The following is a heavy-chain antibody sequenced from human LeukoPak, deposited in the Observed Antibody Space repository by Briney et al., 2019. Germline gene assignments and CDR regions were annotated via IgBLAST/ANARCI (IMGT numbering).Heavy chain of an antibody. CDR1: GYTFSTYG. CDR3: AKVAGDRLDS. Sequence: GASVRVSCTASGYTFSTYGFCWVRQAPGHGLEWMGWISANNGKTNFAQKFQGRVTMTTDTSTTTAYMELTSLRPDDTAVYYCAKVAGDRLDSWGQGTLVTVSS. J-gene: IGHJ4*02. V-gene: IGHV1-18*01. CDR2: ISANNGKT. D-gene: IGHD6-13*01.